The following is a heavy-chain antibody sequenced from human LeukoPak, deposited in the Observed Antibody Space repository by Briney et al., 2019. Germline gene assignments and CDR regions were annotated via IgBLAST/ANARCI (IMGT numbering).Heavy chain of an antibody. V-gene: IGHV3-11*04. J-gene: IGHJ5*02. CDR1: GGSISSYY. CDR2: ISSSGSTI. D-gene: IGHD3-9*01. CDR3: ARGGFYDILTGQPVHNWFDP. Sequence: LSLTCTVSGGSISSYYWSWIRQAPGKGLEWVSYISSSGSTIYYADSVKGRFTISRDNAKNSLYLQMNSLRAEDTAVYYCARGGFYDILTGQPVHNWFDPWGQGTLVTVSS.